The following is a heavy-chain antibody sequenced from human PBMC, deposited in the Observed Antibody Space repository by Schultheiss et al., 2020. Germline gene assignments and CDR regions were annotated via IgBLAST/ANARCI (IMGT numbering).Heavy chain of an antibody. V-gene: IGHV3-33*01. D-gene: IGHD3-3*01. Sequence: SLRLSCAAPGFTFSSYGMHWVRQAPGKGLEWVAVIWYDGSNKYYADSVKGRFTISRDNSKNTLYLQMNSLRAEDTAVYYCARDSPMEWRTFDYWGQGTLVTVS. CDR3: ARDSPMEWRTFDY. J-gene: IGHJ4*02. CDR1: GFTFSSYG. CDR2: IWYDGSNK.